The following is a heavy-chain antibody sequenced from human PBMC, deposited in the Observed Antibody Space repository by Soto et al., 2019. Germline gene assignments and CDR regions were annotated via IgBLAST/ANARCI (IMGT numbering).Heavy chain of an antibody. J-gene: IGHJ4*02. Sequence: QVQLVQSGAEVKKPGASVKVSCKASGYTFTSYAMHWVRQAPGQGLEWMGWINAGNGNTKYSQKFQGRVAITRDTSASTAYMELSSLRSEDTAVYYCASCRSGYCDLFDYWGQGTLVTVSS. CDR3: ASCRSGYCDLFDY. CDR1: GYTFTSYA. D-gene: IGHD3-3*01. V-gene: IGHV1-3*01. CDR2: INAGNGNT.